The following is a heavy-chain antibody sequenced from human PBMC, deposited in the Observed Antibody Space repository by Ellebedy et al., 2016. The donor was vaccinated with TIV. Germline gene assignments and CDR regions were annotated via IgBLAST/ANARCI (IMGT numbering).Heavy chain of an antibody. CDR3: ARDGVEDYFDY. CDR2: VYHTGST. Sequence: MPSETLSLTCSVSGVSISDYYWSWIRQPPGQGLEWIGYVYHTGSTNYNPSLRNRVTLAVDTPKDEFSLKLSSVTTADTAIYYCARDGVEDYFDYWGQGLLVTVSS. D-gene: IGHD3-10*01. CDR1: GVSISDYY. V-gene: IGHV4-59*01. J-gene: IGHJ4*02.